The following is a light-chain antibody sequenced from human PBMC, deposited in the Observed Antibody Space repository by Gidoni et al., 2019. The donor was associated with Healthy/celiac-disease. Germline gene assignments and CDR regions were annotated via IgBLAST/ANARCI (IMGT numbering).Light chain of an antibody. J-gene: IGKJ2*01. CDR3: QQSDSTPRT. CDR1: QSISSY. V-gene: IGKV1-39*01. Sequence: VQMPQSPSSLSASVGDRVTNTCRASQSISSYLNWYQQKPGKAPKLLIYDASSLQSGVPSRFSGSGSGTDFTFTISSLQPEDFATYYCQQSDSTPRTFGQGTKLEIK. CDR2: DAS.